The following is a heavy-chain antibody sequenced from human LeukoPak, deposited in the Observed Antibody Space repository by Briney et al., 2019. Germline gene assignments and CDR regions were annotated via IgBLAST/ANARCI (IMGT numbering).Heavy chain of an antibody. V-gene: IGHV4-31*03. Sequence: TSQTLSLTCTVSGGSISNGGYYWSWIRQHPGKGLEWIAYIYDSGTTYYNPALQSRVTISVDTSDNQFSLKLRSLSAADTAVYYCARGGDRRGFDYWGQGTLVTVSS. CDR1: GGSISNGGYY. J-gene: IGHJ4*02. D-gene: IGHD1-14*01. CDR2: IYDSGTT. CDR3: ARGGDRRGFDY.